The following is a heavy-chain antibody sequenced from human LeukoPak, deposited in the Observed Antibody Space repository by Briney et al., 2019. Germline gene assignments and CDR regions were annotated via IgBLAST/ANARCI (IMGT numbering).Heavy chain of an antibody. CDR3: ARGSGSYFWR. D-gene: IGHD1-26*01. CDR2: INHSGST. J-gene: IGHJ4*02. CDR1: GFTFSNAW. V-gene: IGHV4-34*01. Sequence: GSLRLSCAASGFTFSNAWMSWVRQAPGKGLEWIGEINHSGSTNYNPSLKSRVTISVDTSKNQFSLKLSSVTAADTAVYYCARGSGSYFWRWSQGTLVTVSS.